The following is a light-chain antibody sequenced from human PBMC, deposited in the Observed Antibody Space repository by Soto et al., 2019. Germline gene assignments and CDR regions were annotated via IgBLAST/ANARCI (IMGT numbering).Light chain of an antibody. CDR2: DVT. V-gene: IGLV2-14*01. Sequence: QSVLTQPASVSGSPGQSITISCTGTSSDVGGYKYVSWYQQHPDKAPKLIIYDVTNRPSGISNRFSGSKSGNTASLIISGLQAEDEADYYCSSYTSSSSYVFGTGTKVTVL. J-gene: IGLJ1*01. CDR3: SSYTSSSSYV. CDR1: SSDVGGYKY.